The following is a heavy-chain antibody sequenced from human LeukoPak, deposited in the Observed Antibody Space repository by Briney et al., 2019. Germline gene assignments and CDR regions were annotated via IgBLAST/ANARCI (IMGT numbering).Heavy chain of an antibody. Sequence: SETLSLTCTVSGFSISSGYYWAWIRQPPGKGLEWIGSIYHSGNTYYNPFLKSRVIISVDTSKNQFSLKLSSVTAADTAVYYCARVGSGLAQKYYYYGVDVWGQGTTVTVSS. V-gene: IGHV4-38-2*02. CDR2: IYHSGNT. CDR1: GFSISSGYY. D-gene: IGHD3-3*02. J-gene: IGHJ6*02. CDR3: ARVGSGLAQKYYYYGVDV.